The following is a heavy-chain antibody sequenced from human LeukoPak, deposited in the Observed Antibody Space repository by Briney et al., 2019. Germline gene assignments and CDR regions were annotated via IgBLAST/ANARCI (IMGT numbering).Heavy chain of an antibody. J-gene: IGHJ6*02. CDR1: GGSISSSNW. V-gene: IGHV4-4*02. CDR3: AREPDGELLGLNYYYGMDV. Sequence: SGTLSLTCAVSGGSISSSNWWSWVRQPPGKGLEWIGEIYHSGSTNYNPSLKSRVTISVDKSKNQFSLKLSSVAAADTAVYYCAREPDGELLGLNYYYGMDVWGQGTTVTVSS. D-gene: IGHD3-10*01. CDR2: IYHSGST.